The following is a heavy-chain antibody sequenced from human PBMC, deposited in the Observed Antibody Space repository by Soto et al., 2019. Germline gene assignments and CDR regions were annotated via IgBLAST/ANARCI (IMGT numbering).Heavy chain of an antibody. J-gene: IGHJ4*02. V-gene: IGHV3-64D*06. D-gene: IGHD6-13*01. Sequence: PGGSLRLSCLASGFTFSTYAMHWVRQAPGKGLEYVSSISHNGVSTYYTDSVKGRFTISRDNSKNTLFLQMTSLRAEDTAVYHCVKDRWVDYWGQGTLVTVSS. CDR2: ISHNGVST. CDR1: GFTFSTYA. CDR3: VKDRWVDY.